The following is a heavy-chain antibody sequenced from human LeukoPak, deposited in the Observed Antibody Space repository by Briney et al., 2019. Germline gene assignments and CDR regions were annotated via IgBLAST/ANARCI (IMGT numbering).Heavy chain of an antibody. CDR2: ISQDGGGT. D-gene: IGHD1-26*01. J-gene: IGHJ5*01. CDR3: ARVRPGDADS. V-gene: IGHV3-7*01. Sequence: GGSLRLSCAASGFAFSTYWMTWVRQAPEMGLEWVASISQDGGGTYYGDSVKGRFTISRDKAKNSLYLQMNSLRADDTAVYYCARVRPGDADSWGQGTLVSVSS. CDR1: GFAFSTYW.